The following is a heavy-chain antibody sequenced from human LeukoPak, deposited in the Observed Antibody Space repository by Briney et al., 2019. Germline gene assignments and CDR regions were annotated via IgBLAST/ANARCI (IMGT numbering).Heavy chain of an antibody. V-gene: IGHV4-59*12. CDR2: IYYSGST. J-gene: IGHJ6*02. D-gene: IGHD3-10*01. Sequence: SETLSLTCTVSGGSISSYYWSWIRQPPGKGLEWIGYIYYSGSTNYNPSLKSRVTISVDTSKNQFSLKLSSVTAADTAAYYCASKITMVRGVRTKDYGMDVWGQGTTVTVSS. CDR1: GGSISSYY. CDR3: ASKITMVRGVRTKDYGMDV.